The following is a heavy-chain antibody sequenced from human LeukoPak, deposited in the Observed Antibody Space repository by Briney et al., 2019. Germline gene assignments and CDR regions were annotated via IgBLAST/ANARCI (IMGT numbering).Heavy chain of an antibody. CDR3: ARDRGGYSGYDYYFDY. D-gene: IGHD5-12*01. J-gene: IGHJ4*02. CDR1: GGSVSSGSYY. V-gene: IGHV4-61*01. Sequence: SETLSLTCTVSGGSVSSGSYYWSWIRQPPGTGLEWIGYIYYSGSTNYNPSLKSRVTISVDTSKNQISLKLSSVTAADTAVYYCARDRGGYSGYDYYFDYWGQGSLVTVSS. CDR2: IYYSGST.